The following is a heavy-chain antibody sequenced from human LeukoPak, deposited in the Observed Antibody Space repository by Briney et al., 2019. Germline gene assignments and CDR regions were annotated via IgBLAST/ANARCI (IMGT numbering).Heavy chain of an antibody. V-gene: IGHV3-48*04. J-gene: IGHJ5*02. Sequence: GGSLRLSCVASGFSFSSYSFNWVRQAPGQGLEWVSYITASSSTIDYADSVKGRLTISRGNAKRSLYLLLTSLRVEDTAVYYCVRARDPLHIDLWGQGTLVTVSS. CDR1: GFSFSSYS. D-gene: IGHD6-6*01. CDR3: VRARDPLHIDL. CDR2: ITASSSTI.